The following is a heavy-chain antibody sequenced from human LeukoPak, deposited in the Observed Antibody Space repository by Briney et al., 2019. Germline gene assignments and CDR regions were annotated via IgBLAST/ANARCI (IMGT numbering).Heavy chain of an antibody. J-gene: IGHJ6*02. CDR1: GFTFSTYA. Sequence: GGSLRLSCAASGFTFSTYAMSWVRQAPGKGLEWVSGISGSGGSTYYADSVKGRFTISRDNSKNTLYLQMNSLRAEDTAVYYCAKETKRGLNYGMDVWGQGTTVTVFS. D-gene: IGHD2-8*01. CDR3: AKETKRGLNYGMDV. V-gene: IGHV3-23*01. CDR2: ISGSGGST.